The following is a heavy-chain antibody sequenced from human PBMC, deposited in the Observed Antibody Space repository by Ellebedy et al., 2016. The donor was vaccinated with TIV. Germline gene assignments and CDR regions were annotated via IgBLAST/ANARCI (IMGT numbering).Heavy chain of an antibody. Sequence: ASVKVSCKASGYTFTSYFMYWVRQAPGQGLEWMGIINPSGGDTNYAQRFQGRVTMTRDTSTSTVYMELSSLRSEDTAVYYCERGDKYYYESSGYYYTYWGQGTLVAVSS. CDR2: INPSGGDT. CDR3: ERGDKYYYESSGYYYTY. CDR1: GYTFTSYF. V-gene: IGHV1-46*01. D-gene: IGHD3-22*01. J-gene: IGHJ4*02.